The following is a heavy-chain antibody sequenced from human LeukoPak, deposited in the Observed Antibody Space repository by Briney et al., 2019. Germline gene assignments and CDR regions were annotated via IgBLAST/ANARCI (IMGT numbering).Heavy chain of an antibody. J-gene: IGHJ4*02. D-gene: IGHD2-8*01. Sequence: GGSLRQTCAASGFTLSSYAMNWVRQAPGKGLEWVSFISGGGDITYYADSVKGRFTLSRDTSRNMVYLQMNSLSAEDTAVYYCAKDDCSNGICYFDYWGQGSLVTVSS. CDR1: GFTLSSYA. V-gene: IGHV3-23*01. CDR2: ISGGGDIT. CDR3: AKDDCSNGICYFDY.